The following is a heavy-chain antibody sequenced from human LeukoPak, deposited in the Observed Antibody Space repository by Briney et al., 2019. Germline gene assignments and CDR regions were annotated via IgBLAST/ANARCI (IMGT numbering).Heavy chain of an antibody. D-gene: IGHD3-9*01. CDR3: ARRGDILTDYSFDY. V-gene: IGHV4-39*01. CDR1: GGSINSNIHH. CDR2: IYYSGTT. J-gene: IGHJ4*02. Sequence: SETLSLTCSVSGGSINSNIHHWDWLRQAPGKGLEWIGNIYYSGTTSYNPSLKSRVTISVDTSKNQFSLRLSSVTAADTAVYYCARRGDILTDYSFDYWGQGTLVTVSS.